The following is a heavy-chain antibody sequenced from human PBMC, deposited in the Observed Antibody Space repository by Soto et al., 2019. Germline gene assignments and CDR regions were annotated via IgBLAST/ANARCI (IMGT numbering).Heavy chain of an antibody. CDR1: GGSINHHY. V-gene: IGHV4-59*08. CDR3: ARRYGSGFDY. CDR2: IYYSGTT. D-gene: IGHD3-10*01. J-gene: IGHJ4*02. Sequence: SETLSLTCTVSGGSINHHYWTWIRQPPGKGLEWMGYIYYSGTTTNYNPSLKSRVTLSVDTSKNQFSLKLSSVTAADTAVYYCARRYGSGFDYWGQGTLVTVSS.